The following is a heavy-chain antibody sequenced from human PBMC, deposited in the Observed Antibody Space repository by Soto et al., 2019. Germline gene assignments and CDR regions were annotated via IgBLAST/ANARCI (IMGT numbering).Heavy chain of an antibody. CDR3: AKGYSSGWSEGYFDH. CDR1: GFTFSSYA. V-gene: IGHV3-23*01. J-gene: IGHJ4*02. CDR2: ITTTLTT. D-gene: IGHD6-13*01. Sequence: EVQLLESGGDLVQPGWSLRLSCAASGFTFSSYAMGWVRQAPGKGLEWVSSITTTLTTYYADSVKGRFTISRDNSKNTMYLQPNSLRAENTALYYCAKGYSSGWSEGYFDHWGQGSLVTVSS.